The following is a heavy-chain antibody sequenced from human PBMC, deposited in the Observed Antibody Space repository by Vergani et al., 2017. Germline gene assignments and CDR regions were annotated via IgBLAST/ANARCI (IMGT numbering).Heavy chain of an antibody. J-gene: IGHJ4*02. CDR2: ISSSSSYT. D-gene: IGHD1-26*01. CDR1: GFTFSDYY. CDR3: ARDLSQVGATIFDY. V-gene: IGHV3-11*05. Sequence: QVQLVESGGGLVKPGGSLRLSCAASGFTFSDYYMSWIRQAPGKGLEWVSYISSSSSYTNYADSVKGRFTISRDNAKNSLYLQMNSLRAEDTAVYYCARDLSQVGATIFDYWGQGTLVTVSS.